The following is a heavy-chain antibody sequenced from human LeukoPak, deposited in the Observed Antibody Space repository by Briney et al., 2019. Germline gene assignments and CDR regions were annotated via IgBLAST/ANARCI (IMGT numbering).Heavy chain of an antibody. CDR3: ARTDPASYYYGMDV. Sequence: PSETLSLTCTVSGGSISSSSYYWGWVRQPPGKGLEWIGSIYYSGSTYYNPSLKSRVTISVVTSKNQFSLKLSSVTAADTAVYYCARTDPASYYYGMDVWGQGTTVTVSS. CDR1: GGSISSSSYY. V-gene: IGHV4-39*01. CDR2: IYYSGST. J-gene: IGHJ6*02.